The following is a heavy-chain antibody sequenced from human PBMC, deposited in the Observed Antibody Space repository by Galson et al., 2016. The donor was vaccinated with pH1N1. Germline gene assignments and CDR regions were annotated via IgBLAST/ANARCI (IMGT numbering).Heavy chain of an antibody. CDR2: INPKSGGT. J-gene: IGHJ6*01. Sequence: SVKVSCKASGYSFSDYYIHWVRQAPGQGLEWMGRINPKSGGTKYAQKFQGRVTLTRDTSISTVYMELSRLASDDAAVYYCARDLYGGLQLPSYYYYAMDVWGQGTTVTVSS. CDR1: GYSFSDYY. CDR3: ARDLYGGLQLPSYYYYAMDV. D-gene: IGHD1-1*01. V-gene: IGHV1-2*06.